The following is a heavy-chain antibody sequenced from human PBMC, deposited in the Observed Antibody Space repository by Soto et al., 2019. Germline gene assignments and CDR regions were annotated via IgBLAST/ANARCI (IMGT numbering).Heavy chain of an antibody. CDR1: GYTFTGYY. J-gene: IGHJ6*01. V-gene: IGHV1-2*02. Sequence: SSVKVSCKASGYTFTGYYMHWVRQAPGQGLEWMGWINPNSGGTNYAQKFRGRVTMTRDTSISTAYMELSRLRSDDTAVYYCARYDDFGSGYFFQGSLPNYGIDVWAQGNKVTVSS. CDR3: ARYDDFGSGYFFQGSLPNYGIDV. D-gene: IGHD3-3*01. CDR2: INPNSGGT.